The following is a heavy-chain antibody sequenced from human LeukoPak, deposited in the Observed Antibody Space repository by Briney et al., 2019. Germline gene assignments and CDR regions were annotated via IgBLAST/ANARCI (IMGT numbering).Heavy chain of an antibody. J-gene: IGHJ5*02. CDR3: ARSPHRLIGHWFDP. V-gene: IGHV4-4*07. Sequence: SETLSLTCTVSGGSINSYYWSWIRQPAGKGLETIGRIFSSGNTIYNPSLQSRVTMSVDTSKNQFSLRLNSVTAADTAVYYCARSPHRLIGHWFDPWGQGTLVTVSS. D-gene: IGHD3-16*01. CDR1: GGSINSYY. CDR2: IFSSGNT.